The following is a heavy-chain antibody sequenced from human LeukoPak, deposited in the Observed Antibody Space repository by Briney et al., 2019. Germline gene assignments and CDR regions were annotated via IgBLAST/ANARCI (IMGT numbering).Heavy chain of an antibody. CDR1: VYTFTGYY. J-gene: IGHJ4*02. CDR2: INPNSGGT. Sequence: VSVTVSCKASVYTFTGYYMHWVLQAPGHGLEWIVWINPNSGGTNYAQKFQGRVTMTRDTSISTGYMELSRLRSDDTVVYYCARGYSGSYPPNWGQGTLVTVSS. D-gene: IGHD1-26*01. V-gene: IGHV1-2*02. CDR3: ARGYSGSYPPN.